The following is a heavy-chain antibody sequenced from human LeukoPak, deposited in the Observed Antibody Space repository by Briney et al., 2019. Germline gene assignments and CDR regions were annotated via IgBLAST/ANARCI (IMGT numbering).Heavy chain of an antibody. Sequence: SETLSLTCTASGGSISSSSYYWGWIRQPPGKGLEWIGSIYYSGSTYYNPSLKSRVTISVDTSKNQFSLKLSSVTAADTAVYYCARHLYNWKEDAFDIWGQGTMVAVSS. CDR1: GGSISSSSYY. J-gene: IGHJ3*02. V-gene: IGHV4-39*01. CDR3: ARHLYNWKEDAFDI. CDR2: IYYSGST. D-gene: IGHD1-20*01.